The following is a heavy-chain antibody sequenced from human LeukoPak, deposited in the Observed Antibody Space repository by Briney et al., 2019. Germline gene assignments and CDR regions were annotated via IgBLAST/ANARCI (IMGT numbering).Heavy chain of an antibody. V-gene: IGHV1-2*02. D-gene: IGHD2-15*01. Sequence: ASVKVSCKASRATFTASHIHWLRQAPGQGLEWMGWINADSGATKYPQKFEGRVTITRDTSVSTAYMELSRLESDDTGVYYCARVVGWSPFDSWGQGTLVTVSS. CDR2: INADSGAT. J-gene: IGHJ4*02. CDR3: ARVVGWSPFDS. CDR1: RATFTASH.